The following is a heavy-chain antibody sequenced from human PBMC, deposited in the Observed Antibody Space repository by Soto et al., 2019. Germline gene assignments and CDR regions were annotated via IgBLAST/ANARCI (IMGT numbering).Heavy chain of an antibody. V-gene: IGHV3-21*01. CDR2: ISSSSSYI. D-gene: IGHD3-3*01. CDR1: GFTSSSYN. Sequence: PGGSLRLSCAASGFTSSSYNMNWVRQAPGKGLEWVSSISSSSSYIYYADSVKGRFTISRDNAKNSLYLQMNSLRAEDTAVYYCARELYYDFWSGSTWDYYYGMDVWGQGTTVTVS. J-gene: IGHJ6*02. CDR3: ARELYYDFWSGSTWDYYYGMDV.